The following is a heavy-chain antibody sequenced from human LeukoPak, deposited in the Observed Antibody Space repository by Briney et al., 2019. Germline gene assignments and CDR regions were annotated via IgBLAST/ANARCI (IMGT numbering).Heavy chain of an antibody. CDR2: ISYDGSNK. Sequence: SGGSLRLSCAASGFTFSSYGMHWVRQAPGKGLEWVGVISYDGSNKYYADSVKGRFTISRDNSKNTLYLQMNSLRAEDTAVYYCAKAKYSSGWDYYYYGMDVWGQGTTVTVSS. V-gene: IGHV3-30*18. D-gene: IGHD6-19*01. J-gene: IGHJ6*02. CDR1: GFTFSSYG. CDR3: AKAKYSSGWDYYYYGMDV.